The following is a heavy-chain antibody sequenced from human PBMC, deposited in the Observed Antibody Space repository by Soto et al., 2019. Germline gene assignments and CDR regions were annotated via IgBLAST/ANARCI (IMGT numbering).Heavy chain of an antibody. V-gene: IGHV4-59*08. CDR1: GGSIRPYY. D-gene: IGHD3-22*01. CDR2: IYYTGAT. Sequence: SETLSLTCTVSGGSIRPYYWSWIRQSPGKGLEWIGYIYYTGATRYNPSLKSRVTILVDTSKNQFSLKLSSVTAADTAVYYCARLGGYYQALDTWGQGALVTVSS. CDR3: ARLGGYYQALDT. J-gene: IGHJ5*02.